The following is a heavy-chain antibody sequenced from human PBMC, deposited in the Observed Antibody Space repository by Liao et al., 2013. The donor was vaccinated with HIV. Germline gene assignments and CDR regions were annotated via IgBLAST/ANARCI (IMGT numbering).Heavy chain of an antibody. CDR2: IYTSGST. J-gene: IGHJ6*03. D-gene: IGHD2-2*02. V-gene: IGHV4-4*07. CDR3: AREIRVVPAAIRRTGYYYYMDV. CDR1: GDSISSYY. Sequence: QVQLQESGPGLVKPSETLSLTCTVSGDSISSYYWSWIRQPAGKGLEWIGRIYTSGSTNYNPSLKSRVTMSVDTSKNQFSLKLSSVTAADTAVYYCAREIRVVPAAIRRTGYYYYMDVWGKGTTVTVSS.